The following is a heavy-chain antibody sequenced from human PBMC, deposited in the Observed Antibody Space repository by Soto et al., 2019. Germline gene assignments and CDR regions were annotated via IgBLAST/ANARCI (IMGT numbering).Heavy chain of an antibody. CDR3: STRQAHFLFGS. V-gene: IGHV3-30*03. D-gene: IGHD3-3*01. CDR2: IPNDGSNE. CDR1: GFTFTDYG. J-gene: IGHJ4*02. Sequence: QVQLVESGGRVVQPGGSLRLSCAASGFTFTDYGMHWVRQAPGKGLEWVALIPNDGSNEYYAASVKGRFTISRDDSKNTLYRQMDSLIAGDTAGYYGSTRQAHFLFGSWGQGTLVTVSA.